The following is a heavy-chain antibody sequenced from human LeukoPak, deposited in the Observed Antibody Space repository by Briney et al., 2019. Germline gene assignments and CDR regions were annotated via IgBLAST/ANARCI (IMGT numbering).Heavy chain of an antibody. CDR1: GFTFSSYG. V-gene: IGHV3-30*02. CDR2: IRYDGSSN. D-gene: IGHD3-3*01. J-gene: IGHJ4*02. CDR3: GRTYFDFWSSYYPVDD. Sequence: GGSLRLSCAASGFTFSSYGMHWVRQAPGQGLEWVAFIRYDGSSNYYADSDKGRFTISRDNSKYMVYLQMNSLRAEDTAMYYCGRTYFDFWSSYYPVDDWGQGTLVAVSS.